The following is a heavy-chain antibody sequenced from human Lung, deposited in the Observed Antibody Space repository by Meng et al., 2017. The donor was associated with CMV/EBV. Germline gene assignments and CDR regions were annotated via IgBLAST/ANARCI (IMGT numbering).Heavy chain of an antibody. J-gene: IGHJ4*02. CDR1: GYTFSGYF. D-gene: IGHD2-21*01. CDR3: ARGSYSDY. CDR2: INPKSGGT. Sequence: SVXVSCKASGYTFSGYFMYWVRQAPGQGLEWMGWINPKSGGTNYAQRFQGRVTMTRDTSTGTAYMELSRLRSDDTAVYYCARGSYSDYWGQGTLVTVSS. V-gene: IGHV1-2*02.